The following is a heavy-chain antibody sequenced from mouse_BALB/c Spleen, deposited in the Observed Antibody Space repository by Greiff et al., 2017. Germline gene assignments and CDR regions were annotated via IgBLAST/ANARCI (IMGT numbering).Heavy chain of an antibody. J-gene: IGHJ3*01. CDR2: ISSGGST. CDR3: AREEDYGNYWFAY. D-gene: IGHD2-1*01. CDR1: GFTFSSYA. V-gene: IGHV5-6-5*01. Sequence: EVQLVESGGGLVKPGGSLKLSCAASGFTFSSYAMSWVRQTPEKRLEWVASISSGGSTYYPDSVKGRFTISRDNARNILYLQMSSLRSEDTAMYYCAREEDYGNYWFAYWGQGTLVTVSA.